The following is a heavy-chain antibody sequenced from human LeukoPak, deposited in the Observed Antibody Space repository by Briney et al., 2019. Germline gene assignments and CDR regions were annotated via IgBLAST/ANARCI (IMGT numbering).Heavy chain of an antibody. D-gene: IGHD3-10*01. V-gene: IGHV4-61*02. Sequence: SQTLSLTCTVSGRSITSDGYYWSWIQQPAGKGLESIGRIYTSGTTNYNPSLKSRVTISVDTAKNQFSLKLSSVTAADTAVYYCARERGVTYYYGSGSYPDYWGQGTLVAVSS. CDR2: IYTSGTT. CDR1: GRSITSDGYY. CDR3: ARERGVTYYYGSGSYPDY. J-gene: IGHJ4*02.